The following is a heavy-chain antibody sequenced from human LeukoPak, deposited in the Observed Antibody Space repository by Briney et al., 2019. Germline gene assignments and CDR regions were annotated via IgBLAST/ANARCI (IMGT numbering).Heavy chain of an antibody. Sequence: ASVKVSCKASGYTFTGYYMHWVRQAPGQGLEWMGWINPNSGGTNYAQKFQGRVTMTRDTSISTAYMELSRLRSDDTAVYYCARPGVEMATPYDYWGQGTLVTVSS. CDR1: GYTFTGYY. D-gene: IGHD5-24*01. CDR2: INPNSGGT. J-gene: IGHJ4*02. V-gene: IGHV1-2*02. CDR3: ARPGVEMATPYDY.